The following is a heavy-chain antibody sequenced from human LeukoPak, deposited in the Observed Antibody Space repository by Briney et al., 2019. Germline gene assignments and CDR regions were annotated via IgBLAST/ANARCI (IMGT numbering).Heavy chain of an antibody. CDR1: GYSISSGYY. V-gene: IGHV4-38-2*02. CDR2: IYHSGST. CDR3: ARDTYGGNPGVNNWFDP. D-gene: IGHD4-23*01. Sequence: SETLSLTCTVSGYSISSGYYWGWIRQPPGEGLEWIGSIYHSGSTYYNPSLKSRVTISVDTSKNQFSLKLSSVTAADTAVYYCARDTYGGNPGVNNWFDPWGQGTLVTVSS. J-gene: IGHJ5*02.